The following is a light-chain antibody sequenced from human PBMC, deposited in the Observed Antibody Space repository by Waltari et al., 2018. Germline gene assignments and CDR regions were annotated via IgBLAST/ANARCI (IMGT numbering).Light chain of an antibody. Sequence: DIVMTKSPDSLAVSLGERATINCKSSQSLLYSSNNKNYLAWYQLKPGQPPKLLIYWASSRESGVPDRFSGSGSGTDFTLTISSLQADDVAVYYCQQYYRSPPWTFGQGTKVEIK. CDR1: QSLLYSSNNKNY. V-gene: IGKV4-1*01. CDR3: QQYYRSPPWT. J-gene: IGKJ1*01. CDR2: WAS.